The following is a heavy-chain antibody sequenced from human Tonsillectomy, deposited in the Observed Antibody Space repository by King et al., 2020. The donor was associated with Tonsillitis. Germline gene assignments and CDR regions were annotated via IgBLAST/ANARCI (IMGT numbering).Heavy chain of an antibody. CDR1: GFTFSSYW. D-gene: IGHD1-26*01. V-gene: IGHV3-74*01. Sequence: VQLVESGGGLVQPGGSLRLSCAASGFTFSSYWMHWVRQAPGKGLVWVSRINSDGSSTSYADAVKGRITISRDNAKNTLYLQMNSLRAEDTAVYYCASGIVGAAGVYWGQGTLVTVSS. J-gene: IGHJ4*02. CDR3: ASGIVGAAGVY. CDR2: INSDGSST.